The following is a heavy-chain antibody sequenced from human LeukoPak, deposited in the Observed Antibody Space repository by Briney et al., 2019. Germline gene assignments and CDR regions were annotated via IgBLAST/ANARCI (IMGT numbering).Heavy chain of an antibody. J-gene: IGHJ5*02. CDR1: GFTFRNFG. Sequence: PGGSLRLSCVASGFTFRNFGMHWVRQAPGKGLEWVAVIWYDGSNKYYADSVKGRFTISRDSSKNTLYLQMNSLRAEDTAVYYRARDWGEDWFDPWGQGTLVTVSS. CDR3: ARDWGEDWFDP. V-gene: IGHV3-33*01. CDR2: IWYDGSNK. D-gene: IGHD3-16*01.